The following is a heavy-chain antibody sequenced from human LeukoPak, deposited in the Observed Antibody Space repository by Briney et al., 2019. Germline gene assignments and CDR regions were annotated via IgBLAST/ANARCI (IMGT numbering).Heavy chain of an antibody. J-gene: IGHJ4*02. D-gene: IGHD2-2*02. Sequence: GGSLRLSCAASGFSFSTYGMSRVRQAPEKGLEWVSSISDSGGSTYYADSVKGRFTISRDNSKNTLYLQMNSLRAADTAVYYCAKEAGADLYRPVDSWGQGTLVTVSS. V-gene: IGHV3-23*01. CDR1: GFSFSTYG. CDR3: AKEAGADLYRPVDS. CDR2: ISDSGGST.